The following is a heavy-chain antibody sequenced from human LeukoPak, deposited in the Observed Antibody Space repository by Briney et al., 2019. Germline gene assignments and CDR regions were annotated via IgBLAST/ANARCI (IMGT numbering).Heavy chain of an antibody. CDR1: EGSISDYY. Sequence: SETLSLICTVSEGSISDYYWSWIRQPPAKGLEWIGCIHYSGTTKYNPSLKSRVIISVDTSKNQFSLKLSSVTAADTAVYYCARLLRGYYNYMDVWGKGTTVTVSS. CDR2: IHYSGTT. CDR3: ARLLRGYYNYMDV. V-gene: IGHV4-59*01. J-gene: IGHJ6*03. D-gene: IGHD2-15*01.